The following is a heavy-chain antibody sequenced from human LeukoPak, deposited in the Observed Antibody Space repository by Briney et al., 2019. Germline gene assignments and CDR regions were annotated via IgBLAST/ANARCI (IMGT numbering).Heavy chain of an antibody. CDR3: ARVLGFRPDTLKGSDY. CDR1: GYTFTNYG. Sequence: GASVKVSCKASGYTFTNYGISRVRQAPGQGLEWVGWISAYNRKTNYAQKLQGRVTMTTDTSTTTAYMELRSLRSDDTAVYYCARVLGFRPDTLKGSDYWGQGTLVTVSS. J-gene: IGHJ4*02. V-gene: IGHV1-18*01. CDR2: ISAYNRKT.